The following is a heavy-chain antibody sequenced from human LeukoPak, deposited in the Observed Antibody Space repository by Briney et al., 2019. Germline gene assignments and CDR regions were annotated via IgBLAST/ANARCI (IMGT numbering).Heavy chain of an antibody. CDR3: ARKGWELMFDY. D-gene: IGHD1-26*01. CDR2: IYCSGST. CDR1: GGSISSYY. V-gene: IGHV4-59*01. J-gene: IGHJ4*02. Sequence: PSETLSLTCTVSGGSISSYYWSWIRQPPGRGLEWIGYIYCSGSTNYNPSLKSRVTISVDTSKNQFSLKLSSVAAADTAVYYCARKGWELMFDYWGQGTLVTFSS.